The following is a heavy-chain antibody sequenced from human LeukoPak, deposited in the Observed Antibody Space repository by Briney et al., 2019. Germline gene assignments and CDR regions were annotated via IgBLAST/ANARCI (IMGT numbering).Heavy chain of an antibody. V-gene: IGHV4-59*01. D-gene: IGHD4-23*01. Sequence: SETLSLTCTVSGGSISSFYWSCIRQPPGKGLEWIGYIYYRGNTQYNPSLKSRVTISVDTSKNQFSLRLTSVTAADTAVYYCARDLDYGGSSIWYFDLWGRGTLVTVSS. CDR1: GGSISSFY. CDR2: IYYRGNT. CDR3: ARDLDYGGSSIWYFDL. J-gene: IGHJ2*01.